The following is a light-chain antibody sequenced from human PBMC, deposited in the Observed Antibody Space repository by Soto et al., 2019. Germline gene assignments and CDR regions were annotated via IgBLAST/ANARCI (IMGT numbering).Light chain of an antibody. V-gene: IGKV1-33*01. CDR2: DAS. CDR3: QQYDNLPLT. Sequence: DIQMTKSPSSLSASVGARVTITCQASKAIATFLNWYQQKAGRAPKFLIYDASNLETGVPSRFSGSGSGTDFTLTISSLQPEDIATYYCQQYDNLPLTFGGGTKVEIK. J-gene: IGKJ4*01. CDR1: KAIATF.